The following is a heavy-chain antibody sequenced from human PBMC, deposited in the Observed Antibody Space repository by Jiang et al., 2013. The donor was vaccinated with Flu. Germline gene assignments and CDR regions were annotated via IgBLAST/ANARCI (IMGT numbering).Heavy chain of an antibody. D-gene: IGHD3-10*01. Sequence: GSGLVKPSETLSLTCTVSGGSISSYYWSWIRQPPGKGLEWIGYIYYSGSTNYNPSLKSRVTISVDTSKNQFSLKLSSVAAADTAVYYCARDLAGHDAFDIWGQGTMVTVSS. CDR1: GGSISSYY. V-gene: IGHV4-59*01. CDR3: ARDLAGHDAFDI. CDR2: IYYSGST. J-gene: IGHJ3*02.